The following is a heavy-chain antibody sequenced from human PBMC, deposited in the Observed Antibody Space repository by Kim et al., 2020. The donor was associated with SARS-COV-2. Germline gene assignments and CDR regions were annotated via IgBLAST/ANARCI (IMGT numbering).Heavy chain of an antibody. CDR2: IYYSGST. CDR1: GGSISSYY. J-gene: IGHJ4*02. V-gene: IGHV4-59*01. CDR3: AGAIGDTAAPWYFDY. Sequence: SETLSLTCTVSGGSISSYYWSWIRQPPGKGLEWIGYIYYSGSTNYNPSLKSRVTISVDTSKNQFSLKLSSVTAADTAVYYCAGAIGDTAAPWYFDYWGQGTLVTVSS. D-gene: IGHD5-18*01.